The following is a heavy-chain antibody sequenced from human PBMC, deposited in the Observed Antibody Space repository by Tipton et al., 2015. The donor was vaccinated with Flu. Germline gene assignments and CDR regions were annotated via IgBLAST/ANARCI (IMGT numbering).Heavy chain of an antibody. V-gene: IGHV1-18*01. Sequence: QVQLVQSGAEVKKPGVSVKVSGKASGYIFTSYGISWVRQAPGQGVEWMGWISAHNGNTKYAQKLQGRVTMTTDTSTSTAYMELRSLRSDDTAVYYCARKGRYGDYATSAFDIWGQGTMVTVSS. J-gene: IGHJ3*02. D-gene: IGHD4-17*01. CDR1: GYIFTSYG. CDR3: ARKGRYGDYATSAFDI. CDR2: ISAHNGNT.